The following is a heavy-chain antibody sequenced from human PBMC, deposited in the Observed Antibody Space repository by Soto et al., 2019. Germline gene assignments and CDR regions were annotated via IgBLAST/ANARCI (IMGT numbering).Heavy chain of an antibody. CDR2: ISGSGGST. J-gene: IGHJ4*02. V-gene: IGHV3-23*01. D-gene: IGHD3-10*01. CDR3: AKELIKDLIWNYGSGSATGY. Sequence: GGSLRLSCAASGFTFSSYAMSWVRQAPGKGLEWVSAISGSGGSTYYADSVKGRFTISRDNSKNTRYLQMNSLRAEDTAVYYCAKELIKDLIWNYGSGSATGYWGQGTLVTVSS. CDR1: GFTFSSYA.